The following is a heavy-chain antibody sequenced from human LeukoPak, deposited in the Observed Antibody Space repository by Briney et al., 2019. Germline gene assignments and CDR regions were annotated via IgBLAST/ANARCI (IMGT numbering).Heavy chain of an antibody. CDR1: GLTFSSYG. Sequence: GGSLRLSCAASGLTFSSYGMHWVRQAPGKGLEWVAVISYDGSNKYYADSVKGRFTISRDNSKNTLYLQMNSLRAEDTAVYYCAKDLLQHYYYYGMDVWGQGTTVTVSS. V-gene: IGHV3-30*18. CDR2: ISYDGSNK. J-gene: IGHJ6*02. D-gene: IGHD2-2*01. CDR3: AKDLLQHYYYYGMDV.